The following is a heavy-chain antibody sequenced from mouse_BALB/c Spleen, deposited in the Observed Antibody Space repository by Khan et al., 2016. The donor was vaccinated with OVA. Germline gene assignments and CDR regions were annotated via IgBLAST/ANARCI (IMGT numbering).Heavy chain of an antibody. CDR1: GFSLTTYG. D-gene: IGHD2-4*01. J-gene: IGHJ3*01. Sequence: QVQLKQSGPGLVQPSQSLSITCTVSGFSLTTYGVHWVRQSPGKGLEWLGVIWSGGSTDYNAAFISRLSISKDNSKSQVFFKMNSMQANDTAIYYCARNYDYDEGLAYWGQGTLVTVSA. V-gene: IGHV2-2*02. CDR3: ARNYDYDEGLAY. CDR2: IWSGGST.